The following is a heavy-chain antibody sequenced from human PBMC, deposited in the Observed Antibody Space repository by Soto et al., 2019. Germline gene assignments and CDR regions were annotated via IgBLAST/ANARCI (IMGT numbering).Heavy chain of an antibody. CDR3: AKGSRGYSGYDRSYYYYYGMDV. CDR2: ISNDGSNK. V-gene: IGHV3-30*18. J-gene: IGHJ6*02. D-gene: IGHD5-12*01. Sequence: QVQLVESGGGVVQPGRSLRLSCAASGLTFSTYGMHWVRQAPGKGLEWVAVISNDGSNKYYADSVKGRFTTSRDNSKNTLYLQMNSQRAEDTGVYYCAKGSRGYSGYDRSYYYYYGMDVWGQGTTVTVSS. CDR1: GLTFSTYG.